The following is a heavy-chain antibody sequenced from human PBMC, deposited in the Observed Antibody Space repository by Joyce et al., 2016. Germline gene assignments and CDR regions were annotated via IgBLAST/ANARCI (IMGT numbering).Heavy chain of an antibody. D-gene: IGHD2-2*01. CDR2: INPDGSDQ. CDR3: TRISRIISGDY. CDR1: GLTFSNSW. J-gene: IGHJ4*02. V-gene: IGHV3-7*03. Sequence: EVQLVESGGGLVQPGGSLRFSCVVSGLTFSNSWMNWVRQAPGKGLEWVANINPDGSDQYYVDSVKGRFTISRDNAKNSLYLQMNSLRVEDTAVYYCTRISRIISGDYWGQGTLVTVSS.